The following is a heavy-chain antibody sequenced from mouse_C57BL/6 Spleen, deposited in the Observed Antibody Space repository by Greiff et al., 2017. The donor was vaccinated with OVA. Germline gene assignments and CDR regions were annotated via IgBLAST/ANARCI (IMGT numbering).Heavy chain of an antibody. CDR3: ARNLLYYYGSSYCAMDY. Sequence: EVKLVESGGGLVKPGGSLKLSCAASGFTFSDYGMHWVRQAPEKGLEWVAYISSGSSTIYYADTVKGRFTISRDNAKNTLFLQMTSLRSEDTAMYYCARNLLYYYGSSYCAMDYWGQGTSVTVSS. V-gene: IGHV5-17*01. D-gene: IGHD1-1*01. J-gene: IGHJ4*01. CDR2: ISSGSSTI. CDR1: GFTFSDYG.